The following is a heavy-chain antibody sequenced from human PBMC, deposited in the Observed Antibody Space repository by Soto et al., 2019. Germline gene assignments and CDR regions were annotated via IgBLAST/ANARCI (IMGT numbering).Heavy chain of an antibody. CDR2: INHSVST. D-gene: IGHD6-6*01. CDR3: ARGLTSIAASAWGNYYYGMDV. CDR1: GGSFSGYY. V-gene: IGHV4-34*01. Sequence: XETLSLTCAVYGGSFSGYYWSWIRQPPGKGLEWIGEINHSVSTNYNPSLNSRVTISVDTSKNQFSLKLSSVTAADTAVYYCARGLTSIAASAWGNYYYGMDVWGQGTTVTVSS. J-gene: IGHJ6*02.